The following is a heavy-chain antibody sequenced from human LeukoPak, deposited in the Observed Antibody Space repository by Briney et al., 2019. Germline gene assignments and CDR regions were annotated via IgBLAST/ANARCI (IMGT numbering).Heavy chain of an antibody. CDR1: DGSINSYY. CDR2: TWHSGSST. Sequence: PSETLSLTCSVSDGSINSYYWNWIRRPPGKGLEWIGETWHSGSSTNYNPSLKSRVTISVDKPKSQFSLKLTSVTAADTAIYYCARGNEYTWWQWSQGTLVTVSS. J-gene: IGHJ4*02. D-gene: IGHD2-15*01. CDR3: ARGNEYTWWQ. V-gene: IGHV4-59*12.